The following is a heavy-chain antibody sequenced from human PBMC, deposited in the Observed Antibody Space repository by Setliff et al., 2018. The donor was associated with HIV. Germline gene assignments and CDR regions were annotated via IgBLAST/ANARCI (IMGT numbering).Heavy chain of an antibody. CDR1: GYTLSELS. CDR2: FDPQDGET. D-gene: IGHD3-10*01. Sequence: ASVKVSCKVYGYTLSELSIHWVRQAPGKGLEWMGYFDPQDGETVYAQKFRGRVTFTADRSTNTAFMELSGLRSDDTAMYFCAKMQRNNHYGGADVSWGQGTLVTVSS. J-gene: IGHJ5*02. CDR3: AKMQRNNHYGGADVS. V-gene: IGHV1-24*01.